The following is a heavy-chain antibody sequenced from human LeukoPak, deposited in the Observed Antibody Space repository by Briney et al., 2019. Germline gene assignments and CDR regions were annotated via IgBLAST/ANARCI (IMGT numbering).Heavy chain of an antibody. V-gene: IGHV3-48*03. CDR1: GFSFSSYE. J-gene: IGHJ4*02. CDR3: ARGLSGYGSSWSSDY. Sequence: GGSLRLSCAASGFSFSSYEMNWVRQAPGKGLEWVSYISSSGSTLSYADSVKGRFTISRDNAKNSLYLQMNSLRAEDTAVYYCARGLSGYGSSWSSDYWGQGTLVTVSS. CDR2: ISSSGSTL. D-gene: IGHD6-13*01.